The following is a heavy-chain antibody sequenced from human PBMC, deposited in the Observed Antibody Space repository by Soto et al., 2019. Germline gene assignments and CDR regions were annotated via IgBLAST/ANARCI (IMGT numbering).Heavy chain of an antibody. J-gene: IGHJ4*02. Sequence: QVQLVQSGAEVKKPGSSVKVSCKASGGTFSSYTISWVRQAPGQGLEWMGRIIPILGIANYAQKFQGRVTIXXEKSTRTAYMELSSLRSEDTAVYYCAREEAVAADYWGQGTLVTVSS. D-gene: IGHD6-19*01. CDR2: IIPILGIA. CDR3: AREEAVAADY. CDR1: GGTFSSYT. V-gene: IGHV1-69*08.